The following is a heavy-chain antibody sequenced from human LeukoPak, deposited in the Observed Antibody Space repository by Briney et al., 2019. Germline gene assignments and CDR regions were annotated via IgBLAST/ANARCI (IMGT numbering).Heavy chain of an antibody. D-gene: IGHD3-3*01. Sequence: GGSLRLSRAASGFTFSDYYMSWIRQAPGKGLEWVSYISSSGSTIYYADSVKGRFTISRDNAKNSLYLQMNSLRAEDTAVYYCARPKLRDFWSGYSGGLDYWGQGTLVTVSS. CDR1: GFTFSDYY. CDR3: ARPKLRDFWSGYSGGLDY. CDR2: ISSSGSTI. V-gene: IGHV3-11*04. J-gene: IGHJ4*02.